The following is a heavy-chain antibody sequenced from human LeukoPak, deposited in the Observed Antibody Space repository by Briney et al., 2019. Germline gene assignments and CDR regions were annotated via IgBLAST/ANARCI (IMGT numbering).Heavy chain of an antibody. CDR2: IYYSGST. J-gene: IGHJ6*03. CDR1: GGSISSGSYY. D-gene: IGHD1-14*01. Sequence: SETLSLTCTVSGGSISSGSYYWGWIRQPPGKGLEWIGSIYYSGSTYYNPSLKSRVTISVDTSKNQFSLKLSSVTAADTAVYYCARSHRANYYYYYMDVWGKGTTVTISS. V-gene: IGHV4-39*01. CDR3: ARSHRANYYYYYMDV.